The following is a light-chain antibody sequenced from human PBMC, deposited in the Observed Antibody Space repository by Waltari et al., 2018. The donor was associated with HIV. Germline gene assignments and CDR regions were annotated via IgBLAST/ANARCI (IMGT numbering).Light chain of an antibody. CDR3: QQFYYWPRT. Sequence: EIVMTQSPVALSVSPGDRVTLSCRTSESVGSFFAWYQQRPGQGPSLLMYGVSTRASGVAARFSCSGSGTEVNLTITSLQSDDSAIYFCQQFYYWPRTFGQGTKVEVK. CDR2: GVS. J-gene: IGKJ1*01. CDR1: ESVGSF. V-gene: IGKV3-15*01.